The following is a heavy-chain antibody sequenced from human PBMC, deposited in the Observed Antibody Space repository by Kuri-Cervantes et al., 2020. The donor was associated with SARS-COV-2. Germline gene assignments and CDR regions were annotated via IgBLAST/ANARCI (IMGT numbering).Heavy chain of an antibody. J-gene: IGHJ6*02. V-gene: IGHV1-69*13. D-gene: IGHD3-10*01. CDR1: GGTFSSYA. Sequence: SVKVSCKASGGTFSSYAISWVRQAPGQGLEWMGGIIPIFGTANYAQKFQGRVTITADESTSTAYMELSGLRSEDTAVYYCARHITMVRGVIDYYYYGMDVWGQGTTVTVSS. CDR3: ARHITMVRGVIDYYYYGMDV. CDR2: IIPIFGTA.